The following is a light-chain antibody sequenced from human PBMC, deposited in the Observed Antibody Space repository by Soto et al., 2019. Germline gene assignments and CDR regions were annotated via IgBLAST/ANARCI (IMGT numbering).Light chain of an antibody. CDR2: GAS. CDR1: QSVNNN. V-gene: IGKV3-15*01. CDR3: QQDTNWPLT. J-gene: IGKJ4*01. Sequence: EIVMTQSPATMSVSPGERATLSCRASQSVNNNLAWSPQIPGQAPRLLIYGASARATGIPARFSGSWSGIEFTLTISSLQSEDFAVYYCQQDTNWPLTFGGGTKVDIK.